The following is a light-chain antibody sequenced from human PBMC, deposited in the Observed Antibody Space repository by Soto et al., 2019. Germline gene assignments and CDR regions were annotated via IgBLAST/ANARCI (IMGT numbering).Light chain of an antibody. J-gene: IGKJ4*01. CDR3: QKYGNSPT. CDR1: QSVSSS. Sequence: EIVLTQSPGTLSLSPGERATLSCRASQSVSSSLVWYQQKPGQAPRLLIYGASNRATGIPDRFSGSGSGTDFTLSISRLEPEDSAVYYCQKYGNSPTFVGGTKVEIK. V-gene: IGKV3-20*01. CDR2: GAS.